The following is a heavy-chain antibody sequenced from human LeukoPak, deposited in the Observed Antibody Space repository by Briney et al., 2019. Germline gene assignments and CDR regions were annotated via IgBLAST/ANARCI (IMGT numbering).Heavy chain of an antibody. CDR2: IYPGDSDT. J-gene: IGHJ4*02. CDR1: GYTFTSYW. D-gene: IGHD1-26*01. Sequence: PGGPLQISCQGSGYTFTSYWSGWVRQLPGKGLEGMGIIYPGDSDTRYSPSFQGQVTISADKSISTAYLQWSSLKASDTAMYYCARHARDSGSYFDYWGQGTLVTVSS. CDR3: ARHARDSGSYFDY. V-gene: IGHV5-51*01.